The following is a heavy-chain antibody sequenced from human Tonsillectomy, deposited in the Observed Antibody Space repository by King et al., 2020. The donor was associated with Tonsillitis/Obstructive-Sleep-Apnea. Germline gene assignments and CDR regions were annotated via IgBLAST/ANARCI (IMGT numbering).Heavy chain of an antibody. D-gene: IGHD3-16*01. CDR2: ISAYNGNT. CDR3: ARVWGPESLFYYYGMDV. Sequence: QLVQSGAEVKKPGASVKVSCKASGYTFISYGISWVRQAPGQGLEWMGCISAYNGNTNYAQKLQGRVTMTTDTSTSTAYMGQRSLRSDDTAVYYCARVWGPESLFYYYGMDVWGQGTTVTVSS. CDR1: GYTFISYG. J-gene: IGHJ6*02. V-gene: IGHV1-18*01.